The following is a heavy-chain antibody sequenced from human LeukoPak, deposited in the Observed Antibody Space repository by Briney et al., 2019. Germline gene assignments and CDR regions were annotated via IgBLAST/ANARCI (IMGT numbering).Heavy chain of an antibody. Sequence: GGSLRLSCAVSGFTFSSYAMSWVRQAPGKGLEWVSTISGSGGSTYYADSVKGRFTISRDNSKNTLYLQMNSLRAEDTAVYYCAKVGRSGWPYYMDVWGKETTVTVSS. CDR1: GFTFSSYA. CDR3: AKVGRSGWPYYMDV. J-gene: IGHJ6*03. D-gene: IGHD6-19*01. V-gene: IGHV3-23*01. CDR2: ISGSGGST.